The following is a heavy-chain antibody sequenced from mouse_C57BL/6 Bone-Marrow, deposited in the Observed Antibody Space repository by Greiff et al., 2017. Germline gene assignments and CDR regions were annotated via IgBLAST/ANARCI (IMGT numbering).Heavy chain of an antibody. CDR3: TRSDYDHGDAMDY. Sequence: DVQLQESGTVLARPGASVKMSCKTSGCTFTSYWMHWVKQRPGQGLEWIGAIYPGNSDTSYNQKFKGKAKLTAVTSASTAYMELSSLTNEDSAVYYCTRSDYDHGDAMDYWGQGTSVTVSS. CDR2: IYPGNSDT. CDR1: GCTFTSYW. J-gene: IGHJ4*01. V-gene: IGHV1-5*01. D-gene: IGHD2-4*01.